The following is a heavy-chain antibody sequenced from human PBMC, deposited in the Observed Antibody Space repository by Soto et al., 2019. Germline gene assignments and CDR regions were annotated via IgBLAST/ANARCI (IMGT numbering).Heavy chain of an antibody. Sequence: ALVKVSCKASGYSFTNNDVTWVRQATGQGLEWMGWMNPGSGDTGYAQKFQGRVTMTRDISIATAYMELSSLRSDDTAIYYCARMATFGSLNWFDPRGQGTLVTVSS. CDR3: ARMATFGSLNWFDP. CDR1: GYSFTNND. V-gene: IGHV1-8*01. CDR2: MNPGSGDT. J-gene: IGHJ5*02. D-gene: IGHD3-16*01.